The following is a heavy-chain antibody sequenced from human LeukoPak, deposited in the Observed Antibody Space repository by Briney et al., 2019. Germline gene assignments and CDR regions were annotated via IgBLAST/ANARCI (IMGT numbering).Heavy chain of an antibody. CDR3: ARDHGSGSYYHYFDY. Sequence: PGGSLRLSCAASGFTFNSYSMCWVRQAPGKGLEWVAFIRYDGSNKYYADSVKGRFTISRDNSKNTLYLQMNSLRAEDTAVYYCARDHGSGSYYHYFDYWGQGTLVTVSS. CDR1: GFTFNSYS. D-gene: IGHD1-26*01. V-gene: IGHV3-30*02. CDR2: IRYDGSNK. J-gene: IGHJ4*02.